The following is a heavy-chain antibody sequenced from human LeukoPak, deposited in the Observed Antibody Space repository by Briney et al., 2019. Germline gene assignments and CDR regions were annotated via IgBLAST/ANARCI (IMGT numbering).Heavy chain of an antibody. D-gene: IGHD3-9*01. CDR3: ARTHYDILTGYSYLFDY. V-gene: IGHV4-59*01. CDR1: SGSISTYY. Sequence: SETLSLTCTVSSGSISTYYWSWIRQPPGKGLEWIGYIYSSGSTNYNPSLKSRVTISVDTSKNQFSLRLSSVTAADTAVYYCARTHYDILTGYSYLFDYWGQGTLVTVSS. CDR2: IYSSGST. J-gene: IGHJ4*02.